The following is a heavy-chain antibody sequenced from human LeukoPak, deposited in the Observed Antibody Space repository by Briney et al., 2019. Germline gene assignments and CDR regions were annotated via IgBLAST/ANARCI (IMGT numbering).Heavy chain of an antibody. CDR1: GGTFSSYA. J-gene: IGHJ3*02. D-gene: IGHD3-22*01. Sequence: SVKVSCKASGGTFSSYAISWVRQAPGQGLEWMGRIIPIFSTANYAQKFQGRVTITTDESTSTAYMELSSLRSEDTAVYYCARSSGSDDAFDIWGQGTMVTVSS. CDR2: IIPIFSTA. CDR3: ARSSGSDDAFDI. V-gene: IGHV1-69*05.